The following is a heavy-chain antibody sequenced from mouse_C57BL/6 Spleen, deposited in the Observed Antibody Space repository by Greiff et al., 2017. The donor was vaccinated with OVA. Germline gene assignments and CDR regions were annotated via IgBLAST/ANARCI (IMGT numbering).Heavy chain of an antibody. Sequence: VKLQESGAELARPGASVKLSCKASGYTFTSYGISWVKQRTGQGLEWIGEIYPRSGNTYYNEKFKGKATLTADKSSSTAYMELRSLTSEDSAVDFCAREDYYGSSPYFDYWGQGTTLTVSS. CDR3: AREDYYGSSPYFDY. V-gene: IGHV1-81*01. CDR1: GYTFTSYG. J-gene: IGHJ2*01. D-gene: IGHD1-1*01. CDR2: IYPRSGNT.